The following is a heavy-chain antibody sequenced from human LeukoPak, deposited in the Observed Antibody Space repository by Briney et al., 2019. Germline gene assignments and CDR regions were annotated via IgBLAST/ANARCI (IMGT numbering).Heavy chain of an antibody. CDR2: ISSSSSYI. CDR3: AREPTMIGALDI. V-gene: IGHV3-21*01. CDR1: GFTFSSFG. J-gene: IGHJ3*02. D-gene: IGHD3-22*01. Sequence: GGSLRLSCAASGFTFSSFGVSWVRQAPGKGLEWVSSISSSSSYIYYADSVKGRFTISRDNAKNSLYLQMNSLRAEDTAVYYCAREPTMIGALDIWGQGTMVTVSS.